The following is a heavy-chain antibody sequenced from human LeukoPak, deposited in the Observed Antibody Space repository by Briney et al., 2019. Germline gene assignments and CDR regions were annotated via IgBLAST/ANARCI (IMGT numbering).Heavy chain of an antibody. Sequence: GGSLRLSCAASGFTFSSYAMTWVRQAPGKGLEWVSVICGSGDGTYYAESVKGRFTISRDNSKNTLYLQMNSLRAEDTAVYYRAKGSSGSCYSYFDYCSQGTLVTVSS. CDR3: AKGSSGSCYSYFDY. CDR1: GFTFSSYA. D-gene: IGHD2-15*01. V-gene: IGHV3-23*01. J-gene: IGHJ4*02. CDR2: ICGSGDGT.